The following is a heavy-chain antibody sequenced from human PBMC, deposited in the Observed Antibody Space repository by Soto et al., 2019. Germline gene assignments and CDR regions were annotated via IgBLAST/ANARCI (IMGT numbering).Heavy chain of an antibody. J-gene: IGHJ6*02. V-gene: IGHV3-23*01. Sequence: EVQLLESGGGLVQPGGSLRLSCAASGFTFSSYAMSWVRQAPGKGLEWVSAISGSGGSTYYADSVKGRFTISRDNSKNTLYLQMNSLRAEDTAVYYCAKVLFEKYCSSTSCYREDYYYYGMDVWGQGTTVTVSS. D-gene: IGHD2-2*01. CDR1: GFTFSSYA. CDR2: ISGSGGST. CDR3: AKVLFEKYCSSTSCYREDYYYYGMDV.